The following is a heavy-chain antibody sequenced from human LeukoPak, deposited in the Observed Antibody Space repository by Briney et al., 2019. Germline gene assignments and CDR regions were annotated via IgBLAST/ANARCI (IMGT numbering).Heavy chain of an antibody. Sequence: GGSLRLSCAASGFTFSSYEMNWVRQAPGKGLEWVSYISSSGSTIYYADSVKGRFTISRDNAKNSLYLQMNSLRAEDTAVYYCAREGALYSSGWYVGSDYWGQGTLVTVSS. CDR2: ISSSGSTI. D-gene: IGHD6-19*01. J-gene: IGHJ4*02. CDR3: AREGALYSSGWYVGSDY. V-gene: IGHV3-48*03. CDR1: GFTFSSYE.